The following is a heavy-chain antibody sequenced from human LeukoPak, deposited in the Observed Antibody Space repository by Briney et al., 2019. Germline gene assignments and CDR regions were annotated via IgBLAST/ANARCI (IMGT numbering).Heavy chain of an antibody. J-gene: IGHJ4*02. D-gene: IGHD4-17*01. CDR3: ASPWDYGAH. CDR2: ILYEDK. V-gene: IGHV3-33*05. CDR1: GFTFSSFG. Sequence: GRSLRLSCAASGFTFSSFGMHWVRQAPGRGLEWVALILYEDKYYADSVKGRFTISRDNSKNTLYLQMNSLRAEDTAVYYCASPWDYGAHWGQGTLVTVSS.